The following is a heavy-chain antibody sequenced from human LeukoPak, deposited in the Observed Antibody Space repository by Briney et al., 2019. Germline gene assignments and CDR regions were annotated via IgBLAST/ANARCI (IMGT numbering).Heavy chain of an antibody. CDR2: ISYDGSNK. J-gene: IGHJ4*02. CDR1: GFTFSSYA. CDR3: ARESEGIDY. V-gene: IGHV3-30-3*01. D-gene: IGHD1-14*01. Sequence: GGSLRLSCAASGFTFSSYAMHWVRQAPGKGLEWVAVISYDGSNKYYADSVKGRFTISRDNAKNSLYLQMNSLRDEDTAVYYCARESEGIDYWGQGTLVTVSS.